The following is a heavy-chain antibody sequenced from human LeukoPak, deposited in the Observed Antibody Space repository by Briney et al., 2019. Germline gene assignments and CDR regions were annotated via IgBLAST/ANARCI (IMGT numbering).Heavy chain of an antibody. D-gene: IGHD3-22*01. CDR3: ARDLGQYYDTSDNWFDP. J-gene: IGHJ5*02. CDR1: GASISSGSNY. Sequence: PSETLSLTCSVSGASISSGSNYWGWIRQPPGKTLEWIGSIYSSGSTYYNPSLKSRVIIIIDTPKNHFSLTLSSVTAADTAVYYCARDLGQYYDTSDNWFDPWGQGTLVTVSS. V-gene: IGHV4-39*07. CDR2: IYSSGST.